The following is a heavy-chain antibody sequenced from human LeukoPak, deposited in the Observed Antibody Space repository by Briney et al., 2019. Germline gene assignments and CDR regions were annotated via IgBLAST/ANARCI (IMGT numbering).Heavy chain of an antibody. CDR3: ARVGYYESSGYYEY. V-gene: IGHV1-2*06. CDR2: INPNSGGT. CDR1: GYAFTGYY. D-gene: IGHD3-22*01. Sequence: ASVKVSCKASGYAFTGYYMHWVRQAPGQGLEWMGRINPNSGGTNYAQKFQGRVTMTRDTSISTVYMELSRLRSDDTAVYYCARVGYYESSGYYEYWGQGTLVTVSS. J-gene: IGHJ4*02.